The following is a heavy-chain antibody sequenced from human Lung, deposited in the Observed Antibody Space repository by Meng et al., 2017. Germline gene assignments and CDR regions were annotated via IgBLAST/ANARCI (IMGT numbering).Heavy chain of an antibody. CDR2: INTNTGNP. D-gene: IGHD3-10*01. CDR3: TSGGYLDY. Sequence: QVQLVQSGSELKKPGASVKVSCKASGYTLTNYGMNWVRQAPGQGLGWMGWINTNTGNPTYVPGFTGRFVFSLDTSVSTAYLQINSLKAEDTAVYYCTSGGYLDYWGQGTLVTVSS. V-gene: IGHV7-4-1*02. CDR1: GYTLTNYG. J-gene: IGHJ4*02.